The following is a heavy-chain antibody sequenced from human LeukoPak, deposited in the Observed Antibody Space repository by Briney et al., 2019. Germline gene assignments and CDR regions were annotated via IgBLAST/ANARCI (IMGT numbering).Heavy chain of an antibody. CDR1: GFTFSSYG. J-gene: IGHJ3*02. V-gene: IGHV3-30*02. Sequence: GGSLRLSCAASGFTFSSYGMHWVRQAPGKGLEWVTFIRYDGSNKYYADSVKGRFTISRDNSKNTLYLQMNSLRAEDTAVYHCVRDRVHDSKWDAFDIWGQGTMVTVSS. CDR2: IRYDGSNK. CDR3: VRDRVHDSKWDAFDI. D-gene: IGHD3-22*01.